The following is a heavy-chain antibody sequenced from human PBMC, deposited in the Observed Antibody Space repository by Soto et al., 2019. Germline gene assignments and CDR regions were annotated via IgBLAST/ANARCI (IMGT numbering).Heavy chain of an antibody. D-gene: IGHD1-1*01. Sequence: QVQLVQSGPEVKKPGSSVKVSCKPSGGTLSNFAISWVRQAPGQGLEWVGTFIPDVGMAKYGQNFHGRVTINADHSTNTMFMEVRRLRNDDTAMYYCANGNDNYSYYGMDVWGQGTTVTVSS. CDR3: ANGNDNYSYYGMDV. CDR1: GGTLSNFA. V-gene: IGHV1-69*04. J-gene: IGHJ6*01. CDR2: FIPDVGMA.